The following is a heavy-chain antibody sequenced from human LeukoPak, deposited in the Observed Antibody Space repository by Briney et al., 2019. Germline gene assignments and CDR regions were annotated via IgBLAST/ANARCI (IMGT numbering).Heavy chain of an antibody. D-gene: IGHD5-24*01. V-gene: IGHV1-69*13. J-gene: IGHJ6*03. CDR3: ARGPDGYYYYMDV. CDR1: GGTFSSYA. Sequence: ASVKVSCKASGGTFSSYAISWVRQAPGQGLEWMGGIIPIFGTANHAQKFQGRVTITADESTSTAYMELSSLRSEDTAVYYCARGPDGYYYYMDVWGKGTTVTISS. CDR2: IIPIFGTA.